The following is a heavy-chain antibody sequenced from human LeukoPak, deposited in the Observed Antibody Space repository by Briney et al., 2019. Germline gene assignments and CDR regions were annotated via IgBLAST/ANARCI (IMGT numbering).Heavy chain of an antibody. J-gene: IGHJ4*02. Sequence: GGSLQISCKGSGSSFTSYWIGWVRQMPGKGLEGMGIIYPGDSDTRYSPSFQGQVTISADKSISTAYLQWSSLKASDTAMYYCARHGGHSPPAMVTFDYWGQGTLVTVSS. CDR3: ARHGGHSPPAMVTFDY. D-gene: IGHD5-18*01. CDR2: IYPGDSDT. V-gene: IGHV5-51*01. CDR1: GSSFTSYW.